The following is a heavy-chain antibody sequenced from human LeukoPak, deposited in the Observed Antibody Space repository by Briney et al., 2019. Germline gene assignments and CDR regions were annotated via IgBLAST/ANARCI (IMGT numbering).Heavy chain of an antibody. J-gene: IGHJ2*01. D-gene: IGHD2/OR15-2a*01. CDR1: GGSISSYY. CDR3: ARRLFSPWYFDL. V-gene: IGHV4-59*08. CDR2: IYYSGST. Sequence: SETLSLTCTVSGGSISSYYWSWIRQPPGKGLEWIGYIYYSGSTNYNPSLKSRVTISVDTSKNQFSLKLSSVTAADTAVYYCARRLFSPWYFDLWGRGTLVTVSS.